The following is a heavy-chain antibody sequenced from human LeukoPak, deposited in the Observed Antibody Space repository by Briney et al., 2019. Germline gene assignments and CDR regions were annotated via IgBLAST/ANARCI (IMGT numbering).Heavy chain of an antibody. Sequence: PGGSLRLSCAASGFTFSSYSMNWVRQAPGKGLEWVSSISSSSTIYYADSVKGRFTISRDNAKNSLYLQMNSLRAEDTAVYYCARRRAFDIWGQGTMVTVSS. CDR2: ISSSSTI. J-gene: IGHJ3*02. CDR1: GFTFSSYS. CDR3: ARRRAFDI. V-gene: IGHV3-69-1*01.